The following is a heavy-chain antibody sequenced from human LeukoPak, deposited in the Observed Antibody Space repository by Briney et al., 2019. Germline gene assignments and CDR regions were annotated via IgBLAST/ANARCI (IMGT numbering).Heavy chain of an antibody. J-gene: IGHJ4*02. Sequence: PSETLSLTCTVSGGSISSYYWSWIRQPPGKGLEWIGYIYYSGSTNYNPSLKSRVTISVDTSKNQFSLKLSSVTAADTAVYYCARSIAAAWYVGYWGQGTLVTVSS. CDR2: IYYSGST. CDR1: GGSISSYY. CDR3: ARSIAAAWYVGY. V-gene: IGHV4-59*08. D-gene: IGHD6-13*01.